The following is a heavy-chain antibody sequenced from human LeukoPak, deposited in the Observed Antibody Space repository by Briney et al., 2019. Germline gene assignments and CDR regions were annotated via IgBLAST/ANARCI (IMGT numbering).Heavy chain of an antibody. CDR3: ARGRGDIVVVPAANWFDP. CDR2: IIPIFGTA. D-gene: IGHD2-2*01. V-gene: IGHV1-69*13. Sequence: SVKVSCKASGGTFSSYAISWVRQAPGQGLEWMGGIIPIFGTANYAQKFQGRVTITADESTSTAYMELSSLRSEDTAVYYCARGRGDIVVVPAANWFDPWGQGTLVTVSS. J-gene: IGHJ5*02. CDR1: GGTFSSYA.